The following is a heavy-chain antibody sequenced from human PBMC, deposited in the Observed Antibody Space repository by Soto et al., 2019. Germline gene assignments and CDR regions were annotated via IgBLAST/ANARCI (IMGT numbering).Heavy chain of an antibody. J-gene: IGHJ4*02. CDR2: IYSGGST. D-gene: IGHD4-17*01. CDR1: GFTVSSNY. V-gene: IGHV3-66*01. CDR3: ARDGEATVTTQGVFDY. Sequence: GGSLRLSCAASGFTVSSNYMSWVRQAPGKGLEWVSVIYSGGSTYYADSVKGRFTISRDNSKNTLYLQMNSLRAEDTAVYYCARDGEATVTTQGVFDYWGQGTLVTVSS.